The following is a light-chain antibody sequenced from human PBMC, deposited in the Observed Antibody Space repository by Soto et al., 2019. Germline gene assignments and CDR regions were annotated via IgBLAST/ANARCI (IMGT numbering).Light chain of an antibody. V-gene: IGLV4-69*01. J-gene: IGLJ2*01. Sequence: QPVLTQSPSAPASLGASVRLTCTLSSGHSTYSIAWHQQQPEKGPRFLMNLNSDGSLSKGDGIPDRFSGSTSGAERYLTISSPQSEDEADYYCQTWGPGFRVFGGGTKLTVL. CDR3: QTWGPGFRV. CDR1: SGHSTYS. CDR2: LNSDGSL.